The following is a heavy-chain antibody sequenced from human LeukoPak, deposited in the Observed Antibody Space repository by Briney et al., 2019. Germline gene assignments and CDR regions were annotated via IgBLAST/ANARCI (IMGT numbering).Heavy chain of an antibody. V-gene: IGHV4-34*01. Sequence: PSEILSLTCAVYGGSFSGYYWSWIRQPPGKGLEWIGEINHSGSTNYNPSLKSRVTISVDTSKNQFSLKLSSVTAADTAVYYCARVHIVATIQLVRYYYYYYYMDVWGKGTTVTVSS. CDR2: INHSGST. CDR3: ARVHIVATIQLVRYYYYYYYMDV. CDR1: GGSFSGYY. J-gene: IGHJ6*03. D-gene: IGHD5-12*01.